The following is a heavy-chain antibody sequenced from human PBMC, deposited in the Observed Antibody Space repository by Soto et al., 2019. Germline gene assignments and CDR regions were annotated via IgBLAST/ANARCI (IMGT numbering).Heavy chain of an antibody. Sequence: GGALGLSCAASGFAFSSYAMSWVRPAPGKGLEWVSAISGSGGSTYSADSVKGRFTISRDNSKNTLYLQMNSLRAEDTAVYYCAKGQAAPYYYGMDVWGQGTTVTVSS. CDR3: AKGQAAPYYYGMDV. J-gene: IGHJ6*02. D-gene: IGHD6-13*01. CDR1: GFAFSSYA. V-gene: IGHV3-23*01. CDR2: ISGSGGST.